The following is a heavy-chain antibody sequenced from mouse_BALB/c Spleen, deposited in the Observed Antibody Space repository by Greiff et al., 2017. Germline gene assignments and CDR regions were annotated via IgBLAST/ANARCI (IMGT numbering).Heavy chain of an antibody. V-gene: IGHV1S81*02. CDR3: ARSLSLYAMDY. Sequence: VQLQQPGAELVKPGASVKLSCKASGYTFTSYWMHWVKQRPGQGLEWIGEINPSNGRTNYNEKFKSKATLTVDKSSSTAYMQLKSLTSEDSAVYYCARSLSLYAMDYWGQGTSVTVSS. CDR1: GYTFTSYW. CDR2: INPSNGRT. J-gene: IGHJ4*01.